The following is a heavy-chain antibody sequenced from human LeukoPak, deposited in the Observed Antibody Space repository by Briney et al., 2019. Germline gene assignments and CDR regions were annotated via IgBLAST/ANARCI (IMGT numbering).Heavy chain of an antibody. J-gene: IGHJ4*02. Sequence: SVKVSFKASGGTFSSYAISWVRQAPGQGLEWMGGIIPIFGTANYAQKFQGRVTITADESTSTAYMELSSLRSEDTAVYYCARLDDYGGTYYFDYWGQGTLVTVSS. V-gene: IGHV1-69*13. CDR3: ARLDDYGGTYYFDY. CDR1: GGTFSSYA. CDR2: IIPIFGTA. D-gene: IGHD4-23*01.